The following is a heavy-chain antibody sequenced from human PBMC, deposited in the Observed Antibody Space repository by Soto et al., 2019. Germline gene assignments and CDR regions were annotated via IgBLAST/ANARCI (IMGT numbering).Heavy chain of an antibody. CDR2: IIPIFGTA. V-gene: IGHV1-69*13. D-gene: IGHD6-13*01. Sequence: ASVKVSCKASGGTVNSYAITWVRQAPGQGLEWMGGIIPIFGTANYAQKFQDRVTITADESSNTVYMELSSLRSEDTAVYYCGRAAGHSGLAYFFDYWGQGTLVTVSS. CDR3: GRAAGHSGLAYFFDY. J-gene: IGHJ4*02. CDR1: GGTVNSYA.